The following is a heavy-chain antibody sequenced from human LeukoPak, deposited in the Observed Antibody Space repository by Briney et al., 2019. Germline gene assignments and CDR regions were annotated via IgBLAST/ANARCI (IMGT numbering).Heavy chain of an antibody. CDR1: GDSIGGYC. CDR3: ARFIAVAGTGDFDY. Sequence: SETLSLTCTVSGDSIGGYCWSWIRQPPGKGLEWIGYIYYSGSTNYNPSLKSRVTISVDTSKNQFSLKLSSVTAADTAVYYCARFIAVAGTGDFDYWGQGTLGTVSS. J-gene: IGHJ4*02. CDR2: IYYSGST. D-gene: IGHD6-19*01. V-gene: IGHV4-59*01.